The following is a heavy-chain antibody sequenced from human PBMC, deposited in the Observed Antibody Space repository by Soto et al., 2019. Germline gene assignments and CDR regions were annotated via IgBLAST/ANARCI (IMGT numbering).Heavy chain of an antibody. D-gene: IGHD4-4*01. CDR3: ARAPAYYSGWFDP. J-gene: IGHJ5*02. CDR1: GGSISSYY. V-gene: IGHV4-59*01. Sequence: QVQLQESGPGLVKPSETLSLTCTVSGGSISSYYWSWIRQPPGKGLEWIGYIYYSGSTNYNPSLKSRVTISVDTSKNQFSLKLSSVTAADTAVDYCARAPAYYSGWFDPWGQGTLVTVSS. CDR2: IYYSGST.